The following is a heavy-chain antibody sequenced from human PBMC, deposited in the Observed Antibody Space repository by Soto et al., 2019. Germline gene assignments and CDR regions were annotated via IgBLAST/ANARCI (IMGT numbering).Heavy chain of an antibody. CDR1: GYSFTSYW. CDR3: ATRGTYYYYFDF. Sequence: PGESLKISCKGSGYSFTSYWIAWVRQMPGKGLEWMGIIYPGDSDTRYSPSFQGQVTISADKSSSTAYLQWTGLKASDTAIYYCATRGTYYYYFDFWGQGTPVTVSS. V-gene: IGHV5-51*01. J-gene: IGHJ4*02. D-gene: IGHD3-22*01. CDR2: IYPGDSDT.